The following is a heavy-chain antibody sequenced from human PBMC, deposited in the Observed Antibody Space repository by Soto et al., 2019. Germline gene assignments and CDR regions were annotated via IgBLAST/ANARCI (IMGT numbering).Heavy chain of an antibody. Sequence: GGSLRLSYAASGVSFSTSSMAWVRQPPGKGLEWVSAISPSASDTLYADSVKGRFTISRDNSQNTLFLQMTSLRADDTAVYYCAKGGYTFAYEWGQGALVTVSS. J-gene: IGHJ4*02. CDR2: ISPSASDT. CDR3: AKGGYTFAYE. V-gene: IGHV3-23*01. CDR1: GVSFSTSS. D-gene: IGHD5-18*01.